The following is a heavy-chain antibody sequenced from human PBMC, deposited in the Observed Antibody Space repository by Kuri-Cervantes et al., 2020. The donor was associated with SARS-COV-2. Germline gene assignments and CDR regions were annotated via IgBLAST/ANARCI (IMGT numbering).Heavy chain of an antibody. CDR2: IRYDGSNK. J-gene: IGHJ4*02. Sequence: GGSLRLPCAASGFTFSSYGMHWFRQPPGKGLEWVAFIRYDGSNKYYADSVKGLFTISRDNSKNTLYLQMNSLRAEATAVYYCAKVSISSGSYQKALGYWGQGTLVTVSS. CDR3: AKVSISSGSYQKALGY. V-gene: IGHV3-30*02. CDR1: GFTFSSYG. D-gene: IGHD3-10*02.